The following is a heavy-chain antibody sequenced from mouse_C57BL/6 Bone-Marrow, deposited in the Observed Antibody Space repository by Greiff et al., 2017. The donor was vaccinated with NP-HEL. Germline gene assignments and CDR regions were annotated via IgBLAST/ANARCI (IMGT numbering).Heavy chain of an antibody. V-gene: IGHV5-6*01. CDR1: GFTFSSYG. D-gene: IGHD2-3*01. CDR2: ISSGGSYT. CDR3: ASQIYDGYPRFAY. Sequence: EVKLMESGGDLVKPGGSLKLSCAASGFTFSSYGMSWVRQTPDKRLEWVATISSGGSYTYYPDSVKGRFTISRDNAKNTLYLQMSSLKSEDTAMYYCASQIYDGYPRFAYWGQGTLVTVSA. J-gene: IGHJ3*01.